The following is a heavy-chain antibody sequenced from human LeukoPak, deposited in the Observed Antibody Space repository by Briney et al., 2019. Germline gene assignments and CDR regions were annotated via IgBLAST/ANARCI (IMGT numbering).Heavy chain of an antibody. CDR3: ATRGGYGEFVVAPGAFDI. Sequence: SETLSLTCTVSGGSISSYYWSWIRQPPGKGLEWIGYIYYSGSTNYNPSLKSRVTISVDTSKNQFSLKLSSVTAADTAVYYCATRGGYGEFVVAPGAFDIWGQGTMVTVSS. V-gene: IGHV4-59*01. CDR2: IYYSGST. CDR1: GGSISSYY. D-gene: IGHD2-15*01. J-gene: IGHJ3*02.